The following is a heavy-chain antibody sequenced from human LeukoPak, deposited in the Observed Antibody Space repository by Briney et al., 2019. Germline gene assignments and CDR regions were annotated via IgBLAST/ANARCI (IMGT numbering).Heavy chain of an antibody. V-gene: IGHV3-21*01. D-gene: IGHD3-22*01. CDR1: GFTFSSYS. Sequence: GGSLRLSRAASGFTFSSYSMNWVRQAPGKGLEWVSSISSSSYIYYADSVKGRFTISRDNAKNSLYLQMNSLRAEDTAVYYCAREPEFYYDSSGPDYWGQGTLVTVSS. J-gene: IGHJ4*02. CDR3: AREPEFYYDSSGPDY. CDR2: ISSSSYI.